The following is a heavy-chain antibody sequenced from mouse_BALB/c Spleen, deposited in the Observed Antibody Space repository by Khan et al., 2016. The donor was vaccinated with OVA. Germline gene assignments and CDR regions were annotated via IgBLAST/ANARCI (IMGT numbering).Heavy chain of an antibody. CDR1: GFSLSNYG. J-gene: IGHJ3*01. Sequence: QVQLKESGPGLVAPSQTLSITCTVSGFSLSNYGVHWVRQPPGKGLEWLGVIWAGGSTNHNSALMSRLSIRKDDSKSQVFLKMNSLQTDDTAMYXCARAFYNGAWFAYWGQGTLVTVSA. D-gene: IGHD1-3*01. CDR3: ARAFYNGAWFAY. V-gene: IGHV2-9*02. CDR2: IWAGGST.